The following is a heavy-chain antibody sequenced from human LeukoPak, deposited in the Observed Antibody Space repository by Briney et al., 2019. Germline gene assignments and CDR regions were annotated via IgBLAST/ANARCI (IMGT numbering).Heavy chain of an antibody. Sequence: PSETLSLTCAVYGGSFSGYYWSWIRQPPGKGLEWIGEINHSGSTNYNPSLKSRVTISVYTSKNQFSLKLSSVTAADTAVYYCARGWFRGYDYGRMYNWFDPWGQGTLVTVSS. CDR3: ARGWFRGYDYGRMYNWFDP. D-gene: IGHD5-12*01. CDR2: INHSGST. J-gene: IGHJ5*02. V-gene: IGHV4-34*01. CDR1: GGSFSGYY.